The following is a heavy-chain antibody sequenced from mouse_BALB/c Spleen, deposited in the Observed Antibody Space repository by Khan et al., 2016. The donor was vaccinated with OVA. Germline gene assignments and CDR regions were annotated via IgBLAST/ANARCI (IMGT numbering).Heavy chain of an antibody. V-gene: IGHV3-2*02. CDR2: ISYSGNI. J-gene: IGHJ2*01. D-gene: IGHD1-1*01. Sequence: EVQLVESGPGLVKPSQSLSLTCTVTGYSITSDYAWNWLRQFPGNKLEWMGYISYSGNIHYTPSLTSRISITRDTSKNQFFLQLNSVSTEDTATYYGARIYGGYFDYWGQGTTLTVSS. CDR3: ARIYGGYFDY. CDR1: GYSITSDYA.